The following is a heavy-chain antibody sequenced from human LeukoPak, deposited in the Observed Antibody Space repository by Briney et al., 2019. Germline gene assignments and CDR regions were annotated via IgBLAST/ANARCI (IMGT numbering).Heavy chain of an antibody. D-gene: IGHD3-22*01. CDR1: GGSISSSNW. CDR3: ARVWYTYYYDSSGYFDAFDI. CDR2: IYHSGST. Sequence: PSETLSLTCAVSGGSISSSNWWSWVRQPPGKGLEWIGEIYHSGSTNYNPSLKSRVTISVDTSKNQFSLKLSSVTAADTAVYYCARVWYTYYYDSSGYFDAFDIWGQGTMVTVSS. V-gene: IGHV4-4*02. J-gene: IGHJ3*02.